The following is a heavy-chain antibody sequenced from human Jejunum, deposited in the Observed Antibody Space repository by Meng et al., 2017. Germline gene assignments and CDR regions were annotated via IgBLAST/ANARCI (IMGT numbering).Heavy chain of an antibody. CDR2: MSPNSANT. Sequence: QWQLRRSGAGVLKPVASVNVRFKAADYSFSSYDINWVRQAPVPGLEWLGWMSPNSANTGYSQKVKGRVCMTRNTSISTAYMELSRLRSEDTAVYYCARKPFYYDNSGIDYWGQGTLVTVSS. D-gene: IGHD3-22*01. CDR1: DYSFSSYD. CDR3: ARKPFYYDNSGIDY. V-gene: IGHV1-8*01. J-gene: IGHJ4*02.